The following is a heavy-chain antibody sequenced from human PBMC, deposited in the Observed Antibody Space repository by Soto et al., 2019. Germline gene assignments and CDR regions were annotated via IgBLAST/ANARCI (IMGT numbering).Heavy chain of an antibody. CDR3: ARRGHLGLRRHYGMAV. CDR1: GGTFSSYA. V-gene: IGHV1-69*01. Sequence: QVQLVQSGAEVKKPVSSVKVSCKASGGTFSSYAISWVRQAPGQGLEWMGGIIPIFGTANYAQKFQGRVTITADESTSTAYMELSSLRSEDTAVYYCARRGHLGLRRHYGMAVWGQGTTVTVS. J-gene: IGHJ6*02. CDR2: IIPIFGTA. D-gene: IGHD2-15*01.